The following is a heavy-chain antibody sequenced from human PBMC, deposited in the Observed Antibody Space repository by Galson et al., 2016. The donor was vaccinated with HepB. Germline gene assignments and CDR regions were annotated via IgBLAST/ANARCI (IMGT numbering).Heavy chain of an antibody. D-gene: IGHD2-2*01. V-gene: IGHV1-69*06. Sequence: SVKVSCKASGGTFSSYAISWVRQAPGQGLEWMGGIIPIFGTAHYAQKFQGRVTITADKSTSTAYMELSSLRSEDTAVYYCARSQALYCSSTSCKTMWGYWGQGTLVTVSS. J-gene: IGHJ4*02. CDR1: GGTFSSYA. CDR2: IIPIFGTA. CDR3: ARSQALYCSSTSCKTMWGY.